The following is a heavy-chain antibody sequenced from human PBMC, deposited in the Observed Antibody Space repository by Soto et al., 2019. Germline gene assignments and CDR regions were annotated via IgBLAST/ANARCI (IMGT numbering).Heavy chain of an antibody. CDR1: GDSINTYN. D-gene: IGHD6-19*01. Sequence: PSETLSLTCTVSGDSINTYNWNWIRQPPGKGLEWIGCIYYTGSTRYIPSLESRVTILVDTSRNQISLTLSSVTAADTAVYYCAREERSGRYRVFDLWGQGTLVTVS. V-gene: IGHV4-59*01. CDR2: IYYTGST. CDR3: AREERSGRYRVFDL. J-gene: IGHJ4*02.